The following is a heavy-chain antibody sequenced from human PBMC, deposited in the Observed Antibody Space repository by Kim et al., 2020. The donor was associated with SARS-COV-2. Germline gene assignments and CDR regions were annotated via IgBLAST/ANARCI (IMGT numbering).Heavy chain of an antibody. J-gene: IGHJ4*02. CDR1: GFTFSNAW. CDR3: TTYYYDFWRGYEYYFDY. D-gene: IGHD3-3*01. CDR2: IKSKTDGWTT. V-gene: IGHV3-15*01. Sequence: GGSLRLSCAASGFTFSNAWMSWVRQAPGKGLEWVGRIKSKTDGWTTDYAAPVKGRFTISRDDSKNTLYLQMNSLKTEDTAVYYCTTYYYDFWRGYEYYFDYWGQGTLVTVSS.